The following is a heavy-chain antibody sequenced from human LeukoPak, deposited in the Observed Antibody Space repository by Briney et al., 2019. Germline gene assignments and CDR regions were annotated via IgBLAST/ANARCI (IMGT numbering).Heavy chain of an antibody. CDR1: GGSVSSYY. V-gene: IGHV4-4*07. Sequence: PSETLSLTCTVSGGSVSSYYWSWIRQPAGKGPEWIGRIYTSGSTNYNPSLKSRVTMSVDTSKNQFSLKLSSVTAADTAVYYCTRTTLRNFDWSPDAFDIWGQGTMVTVSS. CDR3: TRTTLRNFDWSPDAFDI. J-gene: IGHJ3*02. D-gene: IGHD3-9*01. CDR2: IYTSGST.